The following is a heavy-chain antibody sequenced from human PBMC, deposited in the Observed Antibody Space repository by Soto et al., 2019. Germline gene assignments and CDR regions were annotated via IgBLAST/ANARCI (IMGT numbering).Heavy chain of an antibody. V-gene: IGHV1-69*01. D-gene: IGHD4-17*01. J-gene: IGHJ6*02. CDR1: GGTFSSYA. Sequence: QVQLVQSGAEVKKPGSSVKVSCKASGGTFSSYAISWVRQAPGQGLEWMGGIIPIFGTANYAQKFQGRVTITEDESTSTDYMELSSLRSEDTAVYYCARDGETTVTTPYYYGMDVWGQGTTVTVSS. CDR2: IIPIFGTA. CDR3: ARDGETTVTTPYYYGMDV.